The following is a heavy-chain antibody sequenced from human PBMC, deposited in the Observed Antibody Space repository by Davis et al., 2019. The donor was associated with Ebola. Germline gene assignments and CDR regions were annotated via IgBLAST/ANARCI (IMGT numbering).Heavy chain of an antibody. V-gene: IGHV3-48*04. J-gene: IGHJ4*02. CDR1: GFTFSTYT. D-gene: IGHD3-3*01. CDR2: ISSGGSTI. CDR3: ARVCDFWSDLYYYFDY. Sequence: GESLKISCAASGFTFSTYTMNWVRQAPGKGLEWVSYISSGGSTIYYADSVKGRFTISRDNAKNSLYLQMNSLRAEDTAVYYCARVCDFWSDLYYYFDYWGQGTLVTVSS.